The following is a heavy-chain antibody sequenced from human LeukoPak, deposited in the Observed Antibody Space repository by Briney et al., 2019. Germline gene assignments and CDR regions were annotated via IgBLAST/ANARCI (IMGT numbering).Heavy chain of an antibody. CDR3: AKDQGSGSKPFDY. V-gene: IGHV3-23*01. CDR2: TSGSGGST. Sequence: GGSLRLSCAAAGLTFSNYAMSWVRQAPGKGLEWVSATSGSGGSTYYADSVKGRFNVSRDNSKNTLYLQMNSLRAEDTAVYYCAKDQGSGSKPFDYWGQGTLVTVSS. J-gene: IGHJ4*02. D-gene: IGHD3-10*01. CDR1: GLTFSNYA.